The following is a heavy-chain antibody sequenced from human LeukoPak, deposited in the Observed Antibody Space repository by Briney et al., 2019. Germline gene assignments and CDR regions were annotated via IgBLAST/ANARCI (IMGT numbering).Heavy chain of an antibody. CDR1: GYTFTCYY. CDR3: ARDLYIAARRKYYFDY. V-gene: IGHV1-2*02. Sequence: ASVKVSCKASGYTFTCYYMHWVRQAPGQGLEWMGWINPNSGGTNYAQKFQGRVTMTRDTSISTAYMELSRLRSDDTAVYYCARDLYIAARRKYYFDYWGQGTLVTVSS. D-gene: IGHD6-6*01. J-gene: IGHJ4*02. CDR2: INPNSGGT.